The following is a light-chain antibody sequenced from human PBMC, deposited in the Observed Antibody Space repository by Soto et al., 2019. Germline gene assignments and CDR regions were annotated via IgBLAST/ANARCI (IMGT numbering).Light chain of an antibody. CDR2: TAS. V-gene: IGKV1-6*01. J-gene: IGKJ4*01. CDR3: IKDYNYPLT. Sequence: AVQLTQSPSSLATSVCDSITSTCRASQGIRSELGWYQQKPGKAPNLLIYTASTLQSGVPSRFSGSGSGTDFTLTISSLQPEEFATYYCIKDYNYPLTVGGGNKVDIK. CDR1: QGIRSE.